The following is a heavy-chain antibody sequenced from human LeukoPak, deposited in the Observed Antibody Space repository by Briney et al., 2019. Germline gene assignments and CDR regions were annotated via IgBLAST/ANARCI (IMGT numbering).Heavy chain of an antibody. V-gene: IGHV3-23*01. CDR3: ARYSSSSGGASHYLDY. Sequence: GGSLRLSCAASGIVFSNTAMNWARQSPGRGLEWVSAISGGGERTFYADSVKGRFTISRDNSKNTVYLQMNSLRAEDTAVYYCARYSSSSGGASHYLDYWGQGTLVTVSS. J-gene: IGHJ4*02. CDR2: ISGGGERT. CDR1: GIVFSNTA. D-gene: IGHD6-6*01.